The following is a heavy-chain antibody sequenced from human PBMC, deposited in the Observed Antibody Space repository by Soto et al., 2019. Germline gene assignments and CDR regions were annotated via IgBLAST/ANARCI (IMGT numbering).Heavy chain of an antibody. CDR1: GFTFSSYG. V-gene: IGHV3-30*18. CDR2: ISYDGRNK. D-gene: IGHD6-19*01. Sequence: GGSLRLSCAASGFTFSSYGMHWVRQAPGKGLEWVAVISYDGRNKYYADAVKGRFTISRDNSKNTLYLQMSSLRAEDTAVYYCVKDGSSGWSCFYDMDVWGQGTTVTVSS. J-gene: IGHJ6*02. CDR3: VKDGSSGWSCFYDMDV.